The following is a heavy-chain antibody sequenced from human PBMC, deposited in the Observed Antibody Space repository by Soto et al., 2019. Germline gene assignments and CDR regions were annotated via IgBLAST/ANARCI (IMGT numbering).Heavy chain of an antibody. Sequence: QVQLVQSGTEVKKPGASVKVSCKASGYTFTSYGISWVRQAPGQGLEWMGWISAYNGNTNYAQKFQDRVTMTTDTSTSTAYMELRSLRSDDTAVYYCARAAYEILTCYYRRWGQGTLVTVSS. V-gene: IGHV1-18*01. CDR2: ISAYNGNT. J-gene: IGHJ4*02. CDR3: ARAAYEILTCYYRR. D-gene: IGHD3-9*01. CDR1: GYTFTSYG.